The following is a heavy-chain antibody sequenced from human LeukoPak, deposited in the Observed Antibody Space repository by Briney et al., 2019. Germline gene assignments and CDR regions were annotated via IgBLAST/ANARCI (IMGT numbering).Heavy chain of an antibody. V-gene: IGHV4-4*07. CDR1: GGSISSYC. CDR2: IYTSGST. J-gene: IGHJ5*02. D-gene: IGHD6-19*01. Sequence: SETLSLTCTVSGGSISSYCWSWIRQPAGKGLEWIGRIYTSGSTNYNPSLKSRVTMSVDTSKNQFSLKLSSVTAADTAVYYCARDLPQGIAVAGTAFVWFDPWGQGTLVTVSS. CDR3: ARDLPQGIAVAGTAFVWFDP.